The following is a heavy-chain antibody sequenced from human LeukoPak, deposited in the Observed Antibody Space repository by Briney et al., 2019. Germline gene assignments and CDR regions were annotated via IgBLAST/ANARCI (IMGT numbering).Heavy chain of an antibody. CDR3: ARDLAAAGTTDY. J-gene: IGHJ4*02. CDR1: GYTFNRYY. D-gene: IGHD6-13*01. V-gene: IGHV1-46*02. CDR2: INPSGGST. Sequence: ASVKVSCKASGYTFNRYYMHWVRQAPGQGLEWMGIINPSGGSTVYAQKFQGRVTMTRDTPTSTVYMELSSLRSEDTAVYYCARDLAAAGTTDYWGQGTLVTVSS.